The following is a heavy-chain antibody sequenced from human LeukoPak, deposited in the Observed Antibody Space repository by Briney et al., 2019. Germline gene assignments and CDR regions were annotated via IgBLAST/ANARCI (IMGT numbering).Heavy chain of an antibody. J-gene: IGHJ6*02. Sequence: ASVKVSCKASGYIFTDYYIHWIRQAPGQGLEWMGWNDPNSGGTHHAPNFQGRATVTRDTSSSTVYMDLSRLRSADTAIYYCARSRTPFYYYGMHVWGQGTKVTVSS. CDR1: GYIFTDYY. D-gene: IGHD1-1*01. CDR3: ARSRTPFYYYGMHV. CDR2: NDPNSGGT. V-gene: IGHV1-2*02.